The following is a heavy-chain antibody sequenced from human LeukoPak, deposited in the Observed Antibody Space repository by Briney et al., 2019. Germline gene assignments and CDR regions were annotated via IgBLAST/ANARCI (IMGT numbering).Heavy chain of an antibody. CDR1: GDSINKYF. J-gene: IGHJ3*02. V-gene: IGHV4-59*01. D-gene: IGHD3-10*01. CDR2: ISHNGNT. Sequence: SETLSLTCTVSGDSINKYFWSWLRQSPGKGPEWLGYISHNGNTNYYPSLKSRVTISLDKSNNQFSLRLSSVTAADTAVYYCARTGEYSGSGPSWAFDIWGQGTMVTVSS. CDR3: ARTGEYSGSGPSWAFDI.